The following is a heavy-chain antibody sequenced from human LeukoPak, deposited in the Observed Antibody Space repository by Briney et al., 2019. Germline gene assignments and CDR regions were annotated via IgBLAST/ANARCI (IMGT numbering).Heavy chain of an antibody. CDR2: ISWNSGSI. Sequence: GGSLRLSCAASGFTFDDYAMHWVRQAPGKGLEWVSGISWNSGSIGYTDSVKGRFTISRDNAKNSLYLQMNSLRAEDMALYYCAKDIGAVAGYAFDIWGQGTMVTVSS. D-gene: IGHD6-19*01. J-gene: IGHJ3*02. CDR1: GFTFDDYA. CDR3: AKDIGAVAGYAFDI. V-gene: IGHV3-9*03.